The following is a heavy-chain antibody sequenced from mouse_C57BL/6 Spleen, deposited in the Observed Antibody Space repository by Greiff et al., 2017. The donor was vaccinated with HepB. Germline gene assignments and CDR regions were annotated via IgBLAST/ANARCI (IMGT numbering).Heavy chain of an antibody. J-gene: IGHJ1*03. CDR1: GYTFTSYT. Sequence: QVQLQQSGAELARPGASVKMSCKASGYTFTSYTMHWVKQRPGQGLEWIGYINPSSGYTKYNQKFKDKATLTADKSSSTAYMQLSSLTSEDSAVYYCARHGYDRDWYFDVWGTGTTVTVSS. V-gene: IGHV1-4*01. CDR3: ARHGYDRDWYFDV. CDR2: INPSSGYT. D-gene: IGHD2-2*01.